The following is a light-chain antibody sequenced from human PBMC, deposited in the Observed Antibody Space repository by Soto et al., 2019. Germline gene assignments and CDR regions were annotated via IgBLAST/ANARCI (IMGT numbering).Light chain of an antibody. V-gene: IGKV3-20*01. CDR1: QSVGSSF. CDR2: GAS. Sequence: EIVLTQSPGTLSLSPGERATLSCRASQSVGSSFLAWYQQKPGQAPRLLIYGASSRATGIPDRFSGSESGTDFTLSISRLEPKDSAVYYCQQYAASPWTFGQGTKVEIK. J-gene: IGKJ1*01. CDR3: QQYAASPWT.